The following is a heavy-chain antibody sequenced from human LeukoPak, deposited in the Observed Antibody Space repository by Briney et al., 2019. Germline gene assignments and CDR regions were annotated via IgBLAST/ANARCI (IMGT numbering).Heavy chain of an antibody. CDR3: AKDDTNWVPRD. J-gene: IGHJ4*02. CDR1: GFTFSTYG. V-gene: IGHV3-33*06. Sequence: GRSLRLSCAASGFTFSTYGMHWVRQAPGKGLEWVAVIWYDGSNTHYADSVKGRFTIFRDNSKNTLYLQMNSLRAEDTAIYYCAKDDTNWVPRDWGQGTLVTVSS. D-gene: IGHD1-1*01. CDR2: IWYDGSNT.